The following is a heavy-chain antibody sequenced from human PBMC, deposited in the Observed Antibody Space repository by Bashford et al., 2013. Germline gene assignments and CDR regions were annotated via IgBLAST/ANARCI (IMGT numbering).Heavy chain of an antibody. D-gene: IGHD1-1*01. Sequence: VRQAPGKGLEWVAVISYDGSNKYYADSVKGRFTISRDNSRNMLYVEANSLRAEDTAVYYCAKIRTGTTFGYGDFDYWGQGTLVTVSS. J-gene: IGHJ4*02. CDR3: AKIRTGTTFGYGDFDY. CDR2: ISYDGSNK. V-gene: IGHV3-30*18.